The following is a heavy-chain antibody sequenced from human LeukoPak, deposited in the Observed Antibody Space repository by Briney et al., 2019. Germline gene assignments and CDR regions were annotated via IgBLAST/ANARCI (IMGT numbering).Heavy chain of an antibody. D-gene: IGHD1-1*01. V-gene: IGHV3-7*01. Sequence: GGSLRLSCAASGFTFSNYWMSWVRQTPGKGLECVANIKPDGSDKYCVDSVKGRFTISRDNAKNSLYLQINSLRADDTAVYYCARLPTTPTFDYWGQGTLVTVSS. CDR3: ARLPTTPTFDY. J-gene: IGHJ4*02. CDR1: GFTFSNYW. CDR2: IKPDGSDK.